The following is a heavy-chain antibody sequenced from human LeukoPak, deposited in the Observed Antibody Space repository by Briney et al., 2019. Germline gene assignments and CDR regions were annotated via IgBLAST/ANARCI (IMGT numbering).Heavy chain of an antibody. D-gene: IGHD6-13*01. J-gene: IGHJ4*02. Sequence: GESLKISCKGSGYSFANYWIGWVRQMPGHGLEWMGIIYPGDSDTRYSPSFQGQVTFSADKSINTAYLQWRSLKASDTAIYYCARSPITVAGYFDFWGQGTLVTVSS. CDR3: ARSPITVAGYFDF. V-gene: IGHV5-51*01. CDR2: IYPGDSDT. CDR1: GYSFANYW.